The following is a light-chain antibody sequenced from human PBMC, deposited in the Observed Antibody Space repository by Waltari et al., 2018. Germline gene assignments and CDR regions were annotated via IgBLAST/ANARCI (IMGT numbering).Light chain of an antibody. V-gene: IGLV2-14*01. Sequence: QSALTQPASVSGSPGQSITISCTGTSSDVGFSNYVSWYQQHPGKAPNLIVYEVYYRPPGVAHRFFGSKSGNTASLTISGLQPEDEADYYCNSYTVIGTYVFGTGTKVTVL. CDR1: SSDVGFSNY. CDR3: NSYTVIGTYV. J-gene: IGLJ1*01. CDR2: EVY.